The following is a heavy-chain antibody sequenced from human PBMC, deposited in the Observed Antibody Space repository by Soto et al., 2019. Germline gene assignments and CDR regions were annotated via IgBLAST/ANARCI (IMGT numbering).Heavy chain of an antibody. CDR3: ARSTIRYFDWLAADYYYGMDV. D-gene: IGHD3-9*01. CDR2: IWYDGSNK. Sequence: QVQLVESGGGVVQPGRSLRLSCAASGFTFSSYGMHWVRQAPGKGLEWVAVIWYDGSNKYYADSVKGRFTISRDNSKNTLYLQMNSLSDEDTAVYYCARSTIRYFDWLAADYYYGMDVWGQGTTVTVSS. CDR1: GFTFSSYG. J-gene: IGHJ6*02. V-gene: IGHV3-33*01.